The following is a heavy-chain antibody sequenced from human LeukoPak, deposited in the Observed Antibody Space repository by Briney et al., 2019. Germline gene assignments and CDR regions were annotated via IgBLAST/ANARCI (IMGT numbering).Heavy chain of an antibody. CDR2: IIPILGIA. CDR3: ARPRHITMVRGVIFGPFDY. D-gene: IGHD3-10*01. V-gene: IGHV1-69*04. Sequence: SVKVSCKASGGTFSSYAISWVRQAPGQGLEWMGRIIPILGIANYAQKFQGRVTITADKSTSTAYMELSSLRSEDTAVYYCARPRHITMVRGVIFGPFDYWGQGTLVTVSS. CDR1: GGTFSSYA. J-gene: IGHJ4*02.